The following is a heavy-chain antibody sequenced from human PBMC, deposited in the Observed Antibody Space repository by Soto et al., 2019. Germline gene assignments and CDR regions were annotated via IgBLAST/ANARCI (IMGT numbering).Heavy chain of an antibody. CDR3: AREGGYIYGQYYGMDV. CDR2: IWYDGSNK. J-gene: IGHJ6*02. CDR1: GFTFSSYG. Sequence: QVQLVESGGGVVQPGRSLRLSCAASGFTFSSYGMHWVRQAPGKGLEWVAVIWYDGSNKYYADSVKGRFTISRDNSKNTLYLQMNSLRAEDTAVYYCAREGGYIYGQYYGMDVWGQGTTVTVSS. D-gene: IGHD5-18*01. V-gene: IGHV3-33*01.